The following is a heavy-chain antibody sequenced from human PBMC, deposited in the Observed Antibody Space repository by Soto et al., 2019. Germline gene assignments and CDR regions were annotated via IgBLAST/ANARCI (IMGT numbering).Heavy chain of an antibody. Sequence: EVQLLESGGGLVQPGGSLRLSCAASGFTFRSYAMNWVRQAPGKGLEWVAGSSGSGGTTYHADSVKGRFNISRDNSKNALFLEMNSLTAQDTAVYYCTKEPYSSFVLGTFHHWVQGALVIVSS. CDR2: SSGSGGTT. CDR3: TKEPYSSFVLGTFHH. V-gene: IGHV3-23*01. J-gene: IGHJ4*02. D-gene: IGHD6-6*01. CDR1: GFTFRSYA.